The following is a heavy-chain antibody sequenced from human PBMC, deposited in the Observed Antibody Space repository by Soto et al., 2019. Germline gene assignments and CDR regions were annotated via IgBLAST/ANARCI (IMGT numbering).Heavy chain of an antibody. CDR2: IKQDGSEK. V-gene: IGHV3-7*01. J-gene: IGHJ6*03. CDR1: GFTFSSYW. Sequence: GGSLRLSCAASGFTFSSYWMSWVRQAPGKGLEWVANIKQDGSEKYYVDSVKGRFTISRDNAKNSLYLQMNSLRAEDTAVYYCARVMRYQLLRNAPDSYYYYYMDVWGKGTTVTVSS. CDR3: ARVMRYQLLRNAPDSYYYYYMDV. D-gene: IGHD2-2*01.